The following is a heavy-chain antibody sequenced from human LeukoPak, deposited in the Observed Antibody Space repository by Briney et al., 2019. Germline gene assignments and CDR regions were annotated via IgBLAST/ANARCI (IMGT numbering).Heavy chain of an antibody. Sequence: SETLSLTCAVSGGSISSGGYSWSWIRQPPGKGLEWIGYIYHSGSTYYNPSLKSRVTISVDRSKNQFSLKLSSVTAADTAVYYCARKSGYGIFDYWGQGTLVTISS. J-gene: IGHJ4*02. D-gene: IGHD5-12*01. CDR1: GGSISSGGYS. CDR2: IYHSGST. CDR3: ARKSGYGIFDY. V-gene: IGHV4-30-2*01.